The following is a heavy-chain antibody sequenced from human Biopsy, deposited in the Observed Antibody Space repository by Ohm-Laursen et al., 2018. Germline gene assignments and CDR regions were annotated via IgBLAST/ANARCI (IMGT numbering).Heavy chain of an antibody. CDR3: ARGSNDFGGLYFPR. Sequence: SETLSLTCLVSGGSFTGHYWSWIRQPPGKGPEWIGHISCTGYTSYNASLKSRVTISVDTSRNHFSLRLSSLTAADTAVYYCARGSNDFGGLYFPRWGQGTLLTVSS. CDR2: ISCTGYT. J-gene: IGHJ4*02. V-gene: IGHV4-59*11. CDR1: GGSFTGHY. D-gene: IGHD4-23*01.